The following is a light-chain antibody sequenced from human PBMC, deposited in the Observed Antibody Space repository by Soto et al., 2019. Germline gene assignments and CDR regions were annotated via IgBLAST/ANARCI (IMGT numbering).Light chain of an antibody. CDR1: SGHSNYA. V-gene: IGLV4-69*01. J-gene: IGLJ2*01. Sequence: QLVLTQSPSASASLGASVKLTCTLSSGHSNYAIAWHQQQPGKGPRYLMKVNSEGSHSKGDGIPDRFSGSSSGTERYLTISSLQSEDEADYYCQTWGTGIHVLFGGGTKLTV. CDR3: QTWGTGIHVL. CDR2: VNSEGSH.